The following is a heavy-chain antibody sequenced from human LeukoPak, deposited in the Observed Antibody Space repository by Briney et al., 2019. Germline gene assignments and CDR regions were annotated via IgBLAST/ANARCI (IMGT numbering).Heavy chain of an antibody. CDR1: GFPFSTYA. CDR3: AKKSGGDCHDY. D-gene: IGHD2-21*02. J-gene: IGHJ4*02. CDR2: ISGSGGST. V-gene: IGHV3-23*01. Sequence: GGSLTLSCAASGFPFSTYAMSCLRQAPGKGLEWVSAISGSGGSTYYADSVKGRFTISRDNSKNTLYLQINSLRAEDTALYCCAKKSGGDCHDYWGQGTLVTVSS.